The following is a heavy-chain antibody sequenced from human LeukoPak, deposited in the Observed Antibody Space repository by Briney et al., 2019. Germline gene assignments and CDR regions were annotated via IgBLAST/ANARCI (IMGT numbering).Heavy chain of an antibody. V-gene: IGHV4-39*01. J-gene: IGHJ4*02. CDR2: IYYSGST. CDR3: ARQGATTPFDY. Sequence: SETLSLTCTVSGGSISSSSYYWGWIRQPPGKGLEWIGSIYYSGSTYYNPSLKSRVTISVDTSKNQFSLKLSSVTAADTAVYYCARQGATTPFDYWGQGTLVTVSS. D-gene: IGHD1-26*01. CDR1: GGSISSSSYY.